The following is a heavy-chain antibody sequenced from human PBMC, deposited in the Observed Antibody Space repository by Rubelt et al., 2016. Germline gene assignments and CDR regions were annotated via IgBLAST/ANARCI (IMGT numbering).Heavy chain of an antibody. J-gene: IGHJ5*02. CDR1: GYTFTDYC. CDR3: ARDRGITRTMDWFDP. Sequence: QVQLVQSGSELKKPGASVKVSCKASGYTFTDYCLHWVRQAPGQGLEWMVMIDPSGGATNYAQKFQGRITMTRDTSTSTVYLDLSSLRSEDTAVYYCARDRGITRTMDWFDPWGQGTLVTVSS. V-gene: IGHV1-46*01. D-gene: IGHD1-7*01. CDR2: IDPSGGAT.